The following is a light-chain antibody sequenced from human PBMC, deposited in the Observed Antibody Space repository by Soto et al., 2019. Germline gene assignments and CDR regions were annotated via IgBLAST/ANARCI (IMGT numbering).Light chain of an antibody. CDR2: TAS. Sequence: DIQMTQSPASLSASIGDTVTIACRASQSINIYLNWYQHKPGTVPKLLIYTASGLQTGVPSRFSGSGSGTDFSLTISSLQAEDFATYYYQQSRNTPWTFGQGTKVDIK. CDR3: QQSRNTPWT. J-gene: IGKJ1*01. V-gene: IGKV1-39*01. CDR1: QSINIY.